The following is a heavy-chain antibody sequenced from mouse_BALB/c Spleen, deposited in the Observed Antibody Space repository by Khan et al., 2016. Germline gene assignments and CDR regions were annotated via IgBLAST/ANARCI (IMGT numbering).Heavy chain of an antibody. CDR2: INPDSYTI. CDR3: ARAGYYGYLAY. Sequence: EVQLLESGGGLVHPGGSLTLSCAASGFDFSRYWMSWVRQAPGKGLEWIGEINPDSYTINYTPSLQDKFIISRDNAKNTLYLQMSKVRAEDTALYYCARAGYYGYLAYWGQGTLVTVSA. V-gene: IGHV4-1*02. J-gene: IGHJ3*01. CDR1: GFDFSRYW. D-gene: IGHD1-1*01.